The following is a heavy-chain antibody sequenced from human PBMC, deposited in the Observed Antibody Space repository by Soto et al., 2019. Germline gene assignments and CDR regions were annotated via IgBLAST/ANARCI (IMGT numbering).Heavy chain of an antibody. CDR1: GFTFSSYA. D-gene: IGHD3-3*01. J-gene: IGHJ4*02. V-gene: IGHV3-30-3*01. Sequence: PGGSLRLSCAASGFTFSSYAMHWVRQAPGKGLEWVAVISYDGSSKYYADSVKGRFTISRDNSKNTLYLQMNSLRAEDTAVYYCARDINYDFWSGSAFDYWGQGTLVTVSS. CDR3: ARDINYDFWSGSAFDY. CDR2: ISYDGSSK.